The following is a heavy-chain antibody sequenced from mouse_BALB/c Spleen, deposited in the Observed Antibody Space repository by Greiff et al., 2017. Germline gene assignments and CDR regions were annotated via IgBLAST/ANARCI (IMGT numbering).Heavy chain of an antibody. V-gene: IGHV1-87*01. J-gene: IGHJ3*01. D-gene: IGHD1-1*01. CDR1: GYTFTSYW. CDR2: IYPGDGDT. Sequence: VKLMESGAELARPGASVKLSCKASGYTFTSYWMQWVKQRPGQGLEWIGAIYPGDGDTRYTQKFKGKATLTADKSSSTAYMQLSSLASEDSAVYYCARSPNYYGSTAWFAYWGQGTLVTVSA. CDR3: ARSPNYYGSTAWFAY.